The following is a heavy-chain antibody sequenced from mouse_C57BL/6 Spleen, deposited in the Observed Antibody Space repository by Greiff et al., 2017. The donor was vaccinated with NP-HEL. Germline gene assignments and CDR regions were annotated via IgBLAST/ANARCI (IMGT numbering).Heavy chain of an antibody. CDR2: INPNNGGT. D-gene: IGHD2-1*01. J-gene: IGHJ4*01. V-gene: IGHV1-18*01. CDR3: ARRFYYGNLYYAMDY. Sequence: VQLQQSGPELVKPGASVKIPCKASGYTFTDYNMDWVKQSHGKSLEWIGDINPNNGGTIYNQKFKGKATLTVDKSSSTAYMELRSLTSEDTAVYYCARRFYYGNLYYAMDYWGQGTSVTVSS. CDR1: GYTFTDYN.